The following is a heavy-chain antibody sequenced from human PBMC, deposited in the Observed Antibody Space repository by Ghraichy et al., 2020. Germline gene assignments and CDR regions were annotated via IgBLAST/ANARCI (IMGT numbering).Heavy chain of an antibody. Sequence: SVKVSCKASGGTFSSYAISWVRQAPGQGLEWMGGIIPIFGTANYAQKFQGRVTITADESTSTAYMELSSLRSEDTAVYYCARDRGPSSTSSFRDAFDIWGQGTMVTVSS. CDR2: IIPIFGTA. V-gene: IGHV1-69*13. CDR3: ARDRGPSSTSSFRDAFDI. D-gene: IGHD2-2*01. CDR1: GGTFSSYA. J-gene: IGHJ3*02.